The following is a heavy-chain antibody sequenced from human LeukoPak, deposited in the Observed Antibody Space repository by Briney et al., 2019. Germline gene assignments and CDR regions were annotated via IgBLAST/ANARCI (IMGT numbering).Heavy chain of an antibody. J-gene: IGHJ4*02. V-gene: IGHV1-2*02. CDR2: INPNSGGT. Sequence: GASVKVSCKASGYTFTGCYIRWVRQAPGHGLEWMGWINPNSGGTNYAQKFQGRVTMTRDTSISTAYMELSRLRSDDTAVYYCARGTYCGGDCIGNWGQGTLVIVSS. CDR3: ARGTYCGGDCIGN. CDR1: GYTFTGCY. D-gene: IGHD2-21*02.